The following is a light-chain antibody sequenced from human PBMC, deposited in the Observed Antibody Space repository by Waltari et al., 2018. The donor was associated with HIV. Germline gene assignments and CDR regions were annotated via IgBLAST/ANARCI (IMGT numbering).Light chain of an antibody. CDR3: QSYDSSLV. J-gene: IGLJ2*01. CDR1: RSNIRDRSD. Sequence: SVLTQPPSVSVAPGQRHTSSCTGRRSNIRDRSDVHWYQQIAGAAPKLLLYGDNNRPSGVPDRFSGSKSGTSASLAITGLQAEDAADYYCQSYDSSLVFGGGTKLTV. V-gene: IGLV1-40*01. CDR2: GDN.